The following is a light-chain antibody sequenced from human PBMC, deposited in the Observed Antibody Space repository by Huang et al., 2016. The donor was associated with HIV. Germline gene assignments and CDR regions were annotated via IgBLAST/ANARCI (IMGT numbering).Light chain of an antibody. Sequence: VLTQSPGSVFVSLGDRVTVSCRASQSVDSGYLAWYHQKAGQSPRLLVYGTSSRASGIPSRFSGSGSGTEFTLTISRLEPEDFGVYYCHQYGSSKATFGQGTKVDI. CDR2: GTS. CDR3: HQYGSSKAT. V-gene: IGKV3-20*01. J-gene: IGKJ1*01. CDR1: QSVDSGY.